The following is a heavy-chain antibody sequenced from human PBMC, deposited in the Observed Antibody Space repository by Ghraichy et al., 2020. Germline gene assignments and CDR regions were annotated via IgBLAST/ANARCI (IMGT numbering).Heavy chain of an antibody. V-gene: IGHV1-2*02. CDR2: INPNSGGT. CDR3: ARTRTDWRSFDY. J-gene: IGHJ4*02. D-gene: IGHD3/OR15-3a*01. CDR1: GYTFTGYY. Sequence: ASVKVSCKASGYTFTGYYMHWVRQAPGQGLEWMGWINPNSGGTNYAQKFQGRVTMTRDTSISTAYMELSRLRSDDTAVYYCARTRTDWRSFDYWGQGTLVTVSS.